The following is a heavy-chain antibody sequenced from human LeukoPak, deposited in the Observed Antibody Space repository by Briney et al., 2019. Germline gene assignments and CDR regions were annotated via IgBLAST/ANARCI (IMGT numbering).Heavy chain of an antibody. J-gene: IGHJ4*02. CDR3: ARGRSSGRKNYFDY. V-gene: IGHV3-53*01. Sequence: GGSLRLSCAASGFTVSSNYMSWVRQAPGKGLEWVSVIYSGGSTYYADSVKGRFTISRDNSKNTLYLQMNSLRAEDTAVYYCARGRSSGRKNYFDYWGQGTLVTVSS. CDR2: IYSGGST. D-gene: IGHD6-19*01. CDR1: GFTVSSNY.